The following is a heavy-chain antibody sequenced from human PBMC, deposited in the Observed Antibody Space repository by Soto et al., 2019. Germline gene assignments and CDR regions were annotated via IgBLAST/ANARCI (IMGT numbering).Heavy chain of an antibody. CDR3: AKAVHPFVVVTASDY. V-gene: IGHV3-30*18. Sequence: PGGSLRLSCAASGFTFRNFGMHWVRQAPGKGLEWVAVISYDGTNKYYADSVKGRFTISRDNSKNTLYLQINSLRAEDTAVYYCAKAVHPFVVVTASDYWGQGTLLTVSS. J-gene: IGHJ4*02. CDR1: GFTFRNFG. CDR2: ISYDGTNK. D-gene: IGHD2-21*02.